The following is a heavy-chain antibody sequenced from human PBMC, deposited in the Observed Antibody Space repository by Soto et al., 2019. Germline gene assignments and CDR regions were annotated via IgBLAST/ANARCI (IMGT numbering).Heavy chain of an antibody. CDR1: GFTFSSYA. D-gene: IGHD5-12*01. Sequence: PGGSLRLSCAASGFTFSSYAMHWVRQAPGKGLEWVAVISYDGSNKYYADSVKGRFTISRDNSKSTLYLQMNSLRAEDTAVYYCARSRRGYSGYENDAFDIWGQGTMVTVSS. J-gene: IGHJ3*02. CDR2: ISYDGSNK. CDR3: ARSRRGYSGYENDAFDI. V-gene: IGHV3-30-3*01.